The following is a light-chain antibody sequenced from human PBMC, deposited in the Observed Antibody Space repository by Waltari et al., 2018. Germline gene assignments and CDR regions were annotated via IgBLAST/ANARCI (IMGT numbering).Light chain of an antibody. CDR3: QTGGHGTWV. Sequence: QLVVTQSPSASASLGASVKLTCTLSSGHSSTTIACHPQQPEKGPRYLMKVNSDGSHSKGDEIPDRFSGSSSGAERYLTISSLQSEDEADYYCQTGGHGTWVFGGGTKLTVL. CDR2: VNSDGSH. J-gene: IGLJ3*02. V-gene: IGLV4-69*01. CDR1: SGHSSTT.